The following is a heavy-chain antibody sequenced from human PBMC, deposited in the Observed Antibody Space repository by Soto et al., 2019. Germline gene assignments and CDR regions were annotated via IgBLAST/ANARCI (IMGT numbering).Heavy chain of an antibody. CDR2: IYSGGST. J-gene: IGHJ6*02. D-gene: IGHD5-12*01. CDR1: GFTVSSNY. CDR3: ARDRGEGYDYYYYYGMDV. V-gene: IGHV3-53*01. Sequence: EVQLVESGGGLIQPGGSLRLSCAASGFTVSSNYMSWVRQAPGKGLEWVSVIYSGGSTYYADSVKGRFTISRDNSKNTLYLQMHSLRAEDTAVYYCARDRGEGYDYYYYYGMDVWGQGTTVTVSS.